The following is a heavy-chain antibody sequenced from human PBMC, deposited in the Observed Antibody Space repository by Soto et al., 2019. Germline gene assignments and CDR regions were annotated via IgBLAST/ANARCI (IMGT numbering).Heavy chain of an antibody. CDR3: ARDRLHYYDSSGYYSENYYGMDV. V-gene: IGHV1-18*01. CDR1: GGTFSSYA. CDR2: ISAYNGNT. D-gene: IGHD3-22*01. Sequence: GASVKVSCKASGGTFSSYAISWVRQAPGQGLEWMGWISAYNGNTNYAQKLQGRVTMTTDTSTSTAYMELRSLRSDDTAVYYCARDRLHYYDSSGYYSENYYGMDVWGQGTTVTVSS. J-gene: IGHJ6*02.